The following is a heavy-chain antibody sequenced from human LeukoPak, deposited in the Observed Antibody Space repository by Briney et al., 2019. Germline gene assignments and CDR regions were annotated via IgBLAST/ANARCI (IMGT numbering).Heavy chain of an antibody. CDR1: GFAVSSNY. J-gene: IGHJ5*02. CDR3: ARETYSSGWYDH. Sequence: GGSLRLSCAASGFAVSSNYMSWVRQAPGKGLEWVSVIYSGGSTYYADSVKGRFTISRDNSKNTLYLQMNSLRAEDTAVYYCARETYSSGWYDHWGQGTLVTVSS. D-gene: IGHD6-19*01. CDR2: IYSGGST. V-gene: IGHV3-66*01.